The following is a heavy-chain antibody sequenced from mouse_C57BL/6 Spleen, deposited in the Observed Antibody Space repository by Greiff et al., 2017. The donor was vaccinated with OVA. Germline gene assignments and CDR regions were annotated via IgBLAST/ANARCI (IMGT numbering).Heavy chain of an antibody. D-gene: IGHD1-1*01. CDR1: GYTFTSYW. J-gene: IGHJ1*03. CDR3: ARKGSSYWYFDV. V-gene: IGHV1-63*01. Sequence: QVQLQQPGAELVKPGASVKVSCKASGYTFTSYWMHWVKQRPGQGLEWIGDIYPGGGYTNYNEKFKGKATLTADKSSSTAYMQFSSLTSEDSAIYYCARKGSSYWYFDVWGTGTTVTVSS. CDR2: IYPGGGYT.